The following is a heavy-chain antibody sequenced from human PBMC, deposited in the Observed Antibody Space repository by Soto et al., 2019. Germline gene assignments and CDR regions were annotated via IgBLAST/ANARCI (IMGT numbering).Heavy chain of an antibody. J-gene: IGHJ4*02. Sequence: QVQLVQSGAEVKKPGASVKVSCKASGYTFTSYGISWVRQAPGQGLEWMGWISAYNGNTNYAQKLPGRVTMTTATSTSTAYMELRSLRSADTAVYSCARASSSSCHDYWGQGTLVTVSS. CDR3: ARASSSSCHDY. CDR1: GYTFTSYG. D-gene: IGHD6-13*01. CDR2: ISAYNGNT. V-gene: IGHV1-18*01.